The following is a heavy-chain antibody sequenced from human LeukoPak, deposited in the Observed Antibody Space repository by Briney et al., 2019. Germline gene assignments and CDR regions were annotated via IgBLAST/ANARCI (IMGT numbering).Heavy chain of an antibody. CDR2: IWYDGSNK. D-gene: IGHD3-10*02. J-gene: IGHJ4*02. CDR3: ARSLGSGSYPADY. Sequence: HPAGSLTLSWAASGLTFSSYGMRWVRQPPGKGLEWVGVIWYDGSNKYYANSVKGRFTISRDNSKNTLYLQMNSLRAEDTAVYHCARSLGSGSYPADYWGQGTLVTVSS. CDR1: GLTFSSYG. V-gene: IGHV3-33*01.